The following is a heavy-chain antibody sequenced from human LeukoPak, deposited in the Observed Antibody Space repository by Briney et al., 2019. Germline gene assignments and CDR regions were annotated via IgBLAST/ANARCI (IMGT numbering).Heavy chain of an antibody. CDR1: GGSFSGYY. V-gene: IGHV4-34*01. Sequence: SETLSLTCAVYGGSFSGYYWSWIRQPPGKGLEWIGEINHSGSTNYNPSLKSRVTISVDTSKNQFSLKLSSVTAADTAVYYCARDSGLYYYGSSGQDAFDIWGQGTMVTVSS. CDR2: INHSGST. CDR3: ARDSGLYYYGSSGQDAFDI. J-gene: IGHJ3*02. D-gene: IGHD3-22*01.